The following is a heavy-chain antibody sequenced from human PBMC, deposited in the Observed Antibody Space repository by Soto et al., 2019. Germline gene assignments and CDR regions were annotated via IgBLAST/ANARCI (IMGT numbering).Heavy chain of an antibody. Sequence: LRLSCAASGFTFSSYAMSWVRQAPGKGLEWISAVSGSGGSTYYADSVKGRFTISRDNSKDTLYLQMNNLRAEDTAVYYCAKPPDYNWNDYXGQGTLVTVSS. D-gene: IGHD1-20*01. CDR1: GFTFSSYA. CDR3: AKPPDYNWNDY. J-gene: IGHJ4*02. CDR2: VSGSGGST. V-gene: IGHV3-23*01.